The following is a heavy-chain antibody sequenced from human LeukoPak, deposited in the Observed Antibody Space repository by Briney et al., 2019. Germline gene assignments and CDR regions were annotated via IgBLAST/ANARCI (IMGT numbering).Heavy chain of an antibody. CDR3: ARARIGYCRITSCPAFGY. CDR1: GYTFTSYD. D-gene: IGHD2-2*03. V-gene: IGHV1-8*03. J-gene: IGHJ4*02. Sequence: GASVKVSCKASGYTFTSYDISWVRQATGQGLEWMGWINPNTGNTGYAQSFQGRVTISRNTSMSTAYMELRGLRSDDTAVYYCARARIGYCRITSCPAFGYWGQGTLVTVSS. CDR2: INPNTGNT.